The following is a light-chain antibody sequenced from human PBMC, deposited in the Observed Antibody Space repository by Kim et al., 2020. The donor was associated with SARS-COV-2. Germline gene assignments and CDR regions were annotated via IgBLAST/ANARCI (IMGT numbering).Light chain of an antibody. CDR2: GAS. CDR3: QQYNNWWT. Sequence: PGERATLSCRASQSVSNSLAWYQQKPGQAPRLLIYGASTRATGIPARFSGSGSGTEFALTISSLQSEDFAVYYCQQYNNWWTFGQGTKVDIK. V-gene: IGKV3-15*01. CDR1: QSVSNS. J-gene: IGKJ1*01.